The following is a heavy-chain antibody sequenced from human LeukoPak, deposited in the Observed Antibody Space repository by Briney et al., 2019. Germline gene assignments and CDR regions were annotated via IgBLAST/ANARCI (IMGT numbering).Heavy chain of an antibody. CDR2: INPSGGST. J-gene: IGHJ4*02. Sequence: ASVKVSCKASGYTFTNYYIHCVRQAPGQGLECMGIINPSGGSTSYAQKFQGRVTMTRDMSTSTVYMELSSLRSEDTAVYYCARGLLPLDYWGQGTLVTVSS. V-gene: IGHV1-46*01. CDR3: ARGLLPLDY. CDR1: GYTFTNYY. D-gene: IGHD3-22*01.